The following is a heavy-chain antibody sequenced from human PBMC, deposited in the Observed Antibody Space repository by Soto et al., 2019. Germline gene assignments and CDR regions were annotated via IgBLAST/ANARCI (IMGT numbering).Heavy chain of an antibody. CDR2: INGDGSTT. Sequence: GGSLRLSCAASGFNFNFYWMHWVRQAPGKGLVWVSRINGDGSTTDYADSVKGRFTISRDNAKNTLFLQMDSLRVEDTAVYYFVGDSPTIFEWGDAVHRGFHS. J-gene: IGHJ5*01. CDR3: VGDSPTIFEWGDAVHRGFHS. CDR1: GFNFNFYW. V-gene: IGHV3-74*01. D-gene: IGHD3-9*01.